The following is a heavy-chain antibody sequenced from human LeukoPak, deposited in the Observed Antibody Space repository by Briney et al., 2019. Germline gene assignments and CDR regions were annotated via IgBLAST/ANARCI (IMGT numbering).Heavy chain of an antibody. CDR1: GYSFTTYW. Sequence: GESLNISCKGSGYSFTTYWIGWVRQMHGEGLEWMGIIYPGDSDTRYSPSFQGQVTISADKSISTAYLQWSSLKASDTAMYYCARHPYSSGWQNFDYWGQGTPVTVSS. V-gene: IGHV5-51*01. CDR2: IYPGDSDT. CDR3: ARHPYSSGWQNFDY. J-gene: IGHJ4*02. D-gene: IGHD6-19*01.